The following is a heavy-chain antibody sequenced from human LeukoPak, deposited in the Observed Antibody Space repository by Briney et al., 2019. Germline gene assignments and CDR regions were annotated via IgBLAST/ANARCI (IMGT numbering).Heavy chain of an antibody. CDR3: AKFPTRVPADRSYYMDV. D-gene: IGHD2-2*01. Sequence: GGSLRLSCAASGFTFSDYYMSWIRQDPGKGLEWVSYISSSGTTIYYADSVKGRFTISRDNAKNSLYLQMNSLRAEDTAVYYCAKFPTRVPADRSYYMDVWGKGTTVTVSS. CDR1: GFTFSDYY. J-gene: IGHJ6*03. V-gene: IGHV3-11*01. CDR2: ISSSGTTI.